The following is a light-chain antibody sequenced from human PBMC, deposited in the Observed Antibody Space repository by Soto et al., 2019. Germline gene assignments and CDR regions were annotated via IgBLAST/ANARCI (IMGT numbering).Light chain of an antibody. CDR2: GAS. CDR1: QTVSSNH. Sequence: EVVLTQSPGTLSLSPGERATLSCRASQTVSSNHLIWYQQKPGQAPTLLIYGASSRATGIPDSFSGSASGTDFTLTISKLEPEDFAVYYCQHYGSSPPITFGQGTRLEIK. J-gene: IGKJ5*01. CDR3: QHYGSSPPIT. V-gene: IGKV3-20*01.